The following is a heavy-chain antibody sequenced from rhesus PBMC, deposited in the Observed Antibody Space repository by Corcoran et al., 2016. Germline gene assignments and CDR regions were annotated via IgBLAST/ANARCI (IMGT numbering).Heavy chain of an antibody. V-gene: IGHV4-122*02. CDR1: GGSISSRYYY. D-gene: IGHD1-26*01. Sequence: QVQLQESGPGLVQPSETLSLTCAVSGGSISSRYYYWSWIRPSPGKGLEWMGYISYYGNTTYNPPLKSRVTISRATSKNQFSLKLSSVTAADTAVYYCARGFNWNYLYFDSWGQGVLVTVSS. CDR2: ISYYGNT. CDR3: ARGFNWNYLYFDS. J-gene: IGHJ4*01.